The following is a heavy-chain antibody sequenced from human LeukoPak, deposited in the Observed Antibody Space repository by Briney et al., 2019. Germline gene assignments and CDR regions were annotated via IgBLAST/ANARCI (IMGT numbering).Heavy chain of an antibody. D-gene: IGHD5-24*01. CDR3: ARGKAGTVEMATTTIEYFDY. V-gene: IGHV4-59*12. CDR1: GGSMSSYY. Sequence: SETLSLTCTVSGGSMSSYYWSWIRQPPGKGPEWIGYIYSSGSTNYNPSLKSRVTISVDTSKNQFSLKLSSVTAADTAVYYCARGKAGTVEMATTTIEYFDYWGQGTLVTVSS. J-gene: IGHJ4*02. CDR2: IYSSGST.